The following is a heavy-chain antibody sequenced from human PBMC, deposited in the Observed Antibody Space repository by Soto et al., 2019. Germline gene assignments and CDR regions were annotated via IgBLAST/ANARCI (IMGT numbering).Heavy chain of an antibody. V-gene: IGHV1-3*01. D-gene: IGHD2-15*01. CDR2: INAGNGNT. Sequence: QVQLVQSGAEVKKPGASVKVSCRASGYTLTSYAMHWVRQAPGQRLEWMGWINAGNGNTKYSQKFQGRVTITRDTSASTAYMELSNLRSEDTAVYYCARGPGGPDGPGDYWGQGTLVTVSS. CDR1: GYTLTSYA. CDR3: ARGPGGPDGPGDY. J-gene: IGHJ4*02.